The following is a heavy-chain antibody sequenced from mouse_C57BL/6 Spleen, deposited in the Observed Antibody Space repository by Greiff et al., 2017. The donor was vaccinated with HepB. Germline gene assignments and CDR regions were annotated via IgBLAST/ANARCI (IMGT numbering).Heavy chain of an antibody. Sequence: QVQLQQHGAELVRPGSSVKLSCKASGYTFTSYWMHWVKQRPIQGLEWIGNIDPSDSETHYNQKFKDKATLTVDKSSSTAYMQLSSLTSEDSAVYYCARAVVATDYFDYWGQGTTLTVSS. CDR3: ARAVVATDYFDY. CDR1: GYTFTSYW. CDR2: IDPSDSET. J-gene: IGHJ2*01. V-gene: IGHV1-52*01. D-gene: IGHD1-1*01.